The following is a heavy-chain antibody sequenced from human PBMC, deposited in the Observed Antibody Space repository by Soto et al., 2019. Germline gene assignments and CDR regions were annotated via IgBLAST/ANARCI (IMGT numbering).Heavy chain of an antibody. CDR2: VSVNDERT. D-gene: IGHD3-22*01. CDR3: ARELNTDSSAFSSFDY. J-gene: IGHJ4*02. V-gene: IGHV1-18*01. CDR1: GYTFFAYG. Sequence: ASVKVSCKTSGYTFFAYGLAWLRQAPGQRPEWMGWVSVNDERTNYAQNFQGRVTMTTDRSTTTTYMELRSLTSDDTAVYYCARELNTDSSAFSSFDYWGQGTLVTVSS.